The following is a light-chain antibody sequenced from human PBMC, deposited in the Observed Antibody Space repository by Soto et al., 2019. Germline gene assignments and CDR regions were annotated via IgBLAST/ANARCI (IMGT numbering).Light chain of an antibody. V-gene: IGLV2-14*01. J-gene: IGLJ2*01. Sequence: QSALTQPASVSGSPGQSITISCTGTSTDGGYYNYVSWYQQHPGRAPKLIIYEVSNRPSGVSSRFSGSKSGETASLTISGLQDEDEADYYCSSYTGRSTLLFGGGTKLTVL. CDR1: STDGGYYNY. CDR2: EVS. CDR3: SSYTGRSTLL.